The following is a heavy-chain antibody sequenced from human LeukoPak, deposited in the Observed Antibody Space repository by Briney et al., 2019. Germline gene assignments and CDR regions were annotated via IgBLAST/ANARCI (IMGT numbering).Heavy chain of an antibody. D-gene: IGHD3-16*01. V-gene: IGHV3-23*01. CDR2: IGGRGGST. Sequence: QPGGSLRLSCAASGFRLSDFTMTWVRQAPGKGPDWVSAIGGRGGSTYYADSLGGRFTLSRDNSKDMVYLQMNSLKVEDTATYYWGKEGGAWGQGTKVTVSS. CDR3: GKEGGA. J-gene: IGHJ5*02. CDR1: GFRLSDFT.